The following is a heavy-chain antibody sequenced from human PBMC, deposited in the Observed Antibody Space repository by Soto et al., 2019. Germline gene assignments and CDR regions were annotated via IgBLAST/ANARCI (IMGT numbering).Heavy chain of an antibody. CDR2: IRSKANSYAT. Sequence: GGSLRLSCAASGFTFSGSAMHWVRQASGKGLEWVGRIRSKANSYATAYAASVKGRFTISRDDSKNTAYLQMNSLKTEDTAVYYCTKRRDTGFDPWGQGTLVTVSS. D-gene: IGHD5-18*01. V-gene: IGHV3-73*01. J-gene: IGHJ5*02. CDR3: TKRRDTGFDP. CDR1: GFTFSGSA.